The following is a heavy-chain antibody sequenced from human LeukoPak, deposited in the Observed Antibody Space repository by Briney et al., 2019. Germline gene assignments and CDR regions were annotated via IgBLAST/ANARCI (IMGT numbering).Heavy chain of an antibody. CDR2: ISGSGGST. Sequence: GGSLRLSCAASGFTFSSYGMSWVRQAPGKGLEWVSAISGSGGSTYYADSVKGRFTISRDNSKNTLYLQMNSLRAEDTAVYYCAKGALGAGRTYYMDVWGKGTTVTISS. CDR3: AKGALGAGRTYYMDV. V-gene: IGHV3-23*01. J-gene: IGHJ6*03. D-gene: IGHD6-19*01. CDR1: GFTFSSYG.